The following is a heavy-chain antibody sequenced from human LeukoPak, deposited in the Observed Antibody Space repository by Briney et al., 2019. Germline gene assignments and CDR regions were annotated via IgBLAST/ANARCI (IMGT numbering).Heavy chain of an antibody. CDR3: AVGYCSGGDCYVSNY. CDR1: GFTFSDYY. V-gene: IGHV3-72*01. Sequence: PGGSLRLSCAASGFTFSDYYMSWIRQAPGKGLEWVGRIRNKANSYTTEYAASVKGRFTISRDDSKNSVYLQMNSLETEDTAVYYCAVGYCSGGDCYVSNYWGQGTLVTVSS. J-gene: IGHJ4*02. D-gene: IGHD2-15*01. CDR2: IRNKANSYTT.